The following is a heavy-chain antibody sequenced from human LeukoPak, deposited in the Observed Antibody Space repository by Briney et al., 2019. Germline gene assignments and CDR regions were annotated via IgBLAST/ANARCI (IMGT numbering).Heavy chain of an antibody. D-gene: IGHD2-15*01. V-gene: IGHV4-59*01. Sequence: SETLSLTCAVYGGSFSGYYWSWIRQPPGKGLEWIGYIYYSGSTNYNPSLKSRVTISVDTSKNQFSLKLSSVTAADTAVYYCARDEGDGSYFDNWGQGTLVTVSS. CDR2: IYYSGST. J-gene: IGHJ4*02. CDR3: ARDEGDGSYFDN. CDR1: GGSFSGYY.